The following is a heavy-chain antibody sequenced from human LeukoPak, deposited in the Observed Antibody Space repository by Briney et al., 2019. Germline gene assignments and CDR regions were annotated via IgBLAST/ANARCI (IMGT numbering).Heavy chain of an antibody. D-gene: IGHD1-26*01. CDR2: INHSGST. CDR1: RGSFSGYY. Sequence: SETLSLTCAVYRGSFSGYYWRWLRQPPGKGLEGIGQINHSGSTNYNPSINRRVTISVDTSKHQFSLKLSSVTAADTAVYYCAREVGATSSTNYYFDYWGQGTLVTVSS. V-gene: IGHV4-34*01. J-gene: IGHJ4*02. CDR3: AREVGATSSTNYYFDY.